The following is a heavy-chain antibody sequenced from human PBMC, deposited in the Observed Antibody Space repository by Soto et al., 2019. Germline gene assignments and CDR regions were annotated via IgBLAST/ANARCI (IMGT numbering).Heavy chain of an antibody. V-gene: IGHV1-2*04. Sequence: ASVKVSCKASGYTFTGYYMHWVRQATGQGLEWMGWINPNSGGTNYAQKFQGWVTMTRDTSISTAYMELSRLRSDDTAVYYCARGQDYGYYYFFDCWGQGTLVTVSS. CDR1: GYTFTGYY. CDR3: ARGQDYGYYYFFDC. J-gene: IGHJ4*02. CDR2: INPNSGGT. D-gene: IGHD4-17*01.